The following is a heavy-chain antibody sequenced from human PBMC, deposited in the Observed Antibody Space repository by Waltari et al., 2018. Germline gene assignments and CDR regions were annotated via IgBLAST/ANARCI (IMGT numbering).Heavy chain of an antibody. D-gene: IGHD4-17*01. J-gene: IGHJ4*02. CDR2: ISSSSSYI. V-gene: IGHV3-21*01. CDR3: ARAGATVTTLVVY. CDR1: GFTFSSYS. Sequence: EVQLVESGGGLVKPGESLRLSCAASGFTFSSYSMNWVRQAPGKGLEWVSSISSSSSYIHYADSVKGRFTISRDNAKNSLYLQMNSLRAEDTAVDYCARAGATVTTLVVYWGQGTLVTVSS.